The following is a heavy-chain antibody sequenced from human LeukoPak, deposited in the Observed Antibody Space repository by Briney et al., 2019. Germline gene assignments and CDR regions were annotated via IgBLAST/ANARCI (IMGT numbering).Heavy chain of an antibody. CDR3: ARLYYDFWSGYFELGSYFDY. Sequence: SETLSLTCTVSGGSISSYYWSWIRQPPGKGPEWIGYTYTSGSTNYNPSLKSRVTISVDTSRNQFSLKLSSVTAADTAVYYCARLYYDFWSGYFELGSYFDYWGQGTLVTVSS. CDR2: TYTSGST. D-gene: IGHD3-3*01. CDR1: GGSISSYY. J-gene: IGHJ4*02. V-gene: IGHV4-4*09.